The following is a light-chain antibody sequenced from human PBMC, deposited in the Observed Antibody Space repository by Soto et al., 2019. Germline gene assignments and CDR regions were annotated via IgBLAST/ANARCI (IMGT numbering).Light chain of an antibody. Sequence: QSVLTQPRSVSGSPGQSVTISCTGTSSDVGGYNYVSWYQQHPGKAPKLMIYDVSKRPSGVPDRFSGSKSGNTASLTISGLQAEDEADYYCCSYAGSYTFYVFGTGTKVTVX. CDR1: SSDVGGYNY. J-gene: IGLJ1*01. CDR3: CSYAGSYTFYV. V-gene: IGLV2-11*01. CDR2: DVS.